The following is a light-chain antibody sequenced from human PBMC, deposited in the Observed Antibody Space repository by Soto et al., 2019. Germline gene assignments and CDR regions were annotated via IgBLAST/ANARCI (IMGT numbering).Light chain of an antibody. J-gene: IGKJ2*01. CDR2: DAS. Sequence: DIQMTQSPSTLSASVGDRATITCRASRRISSWLAWYQQNPGKAPKLLIYDASSLESGVPSRFSGSGSGTEFTLTISSLQPDDFATYYCQQYNSYSYTFGQGTKLEIK. V-gene: IGKV1-5*01. CDR3: QQYNSYSYT. CDR1: RRISSW.